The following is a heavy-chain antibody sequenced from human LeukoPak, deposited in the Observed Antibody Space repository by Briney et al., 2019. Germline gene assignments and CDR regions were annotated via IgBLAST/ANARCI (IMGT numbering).Heavy chain of an antibody. CDR3: ARNIKDYCSGGTCHSYFDY. J-gene: IGHJ4*02. CDR1: GGSFSGYY. D-gene: IGHD2-15*01. Sequence: SETLSLTCAVYGGSFSGYYWTWIRQSPGKGLEWIGEINHSGSTNYNPSLKSRVTISGDTSKNQFSLKLTSVTAADTAVYYCARNIKDYCSGGTCHSYFDYWGQGTLVTVSS. V-gene: IGHV4-34*01. CDR2: INHSGST.